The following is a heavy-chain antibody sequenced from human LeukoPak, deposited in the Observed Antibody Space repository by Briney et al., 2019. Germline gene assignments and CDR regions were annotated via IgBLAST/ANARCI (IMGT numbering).Heavy chain of an antibody. J-gene: IGHJ3*01. CDR3: ARAVGPFDF. V-gene: IGHV3-30*03. CDR2: ISFDGNSK. CDR1: GFTFTFSNYG. Sequence: GRSLRLSCAASGFTFTFSNYGMHWVRQAPGKGLEWVAVISFDGNSKYYADSVKGRFTISRDNSKNTLSLQMNSLRAEDTAVYYCARAVGPFDFWGQGTMVTVSA.